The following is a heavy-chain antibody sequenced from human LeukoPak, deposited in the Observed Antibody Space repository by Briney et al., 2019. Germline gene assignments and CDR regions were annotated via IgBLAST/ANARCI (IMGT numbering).Heavy chain of an antibody. CDR1: GFTFSSYA. CDR2: ISGSGGST. CDR3: AISSGWTFDY. J-gene: IGHJ4*02. V-gene: IGHV3-23*01. D-gene: IGHD6-19*01. Sequence: GGSLRLSCAASGFTFSSYAMSWVRQAPGKGLEWVPAISGSGGSTYYADSVKGRFTISRDNSKNTLYLQMNSLRAEDTAVYYCAISSGWTFDYWGQGTLVTVSS.